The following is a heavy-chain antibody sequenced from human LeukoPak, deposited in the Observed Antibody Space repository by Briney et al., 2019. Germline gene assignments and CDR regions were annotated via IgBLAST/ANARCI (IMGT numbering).Heavy chain of an antibody. Sequence: SVKVSCKASGGTFSSYAISWVRQAPGQGLEWMGGIIPIFGTANYAQKFQGRVTITADESTSTAYMELSSLRSEDTAVYYCASYEYCSSTSCYDGEAWFDPWGQGTLVTVSS. CDR1: GGTFSSYA. D-gene: IGHD2-2*01. CDR3: ASYEYCSSTSCYDGEAWFDP. J-gene: IGHJ5*02. CDR2: IIPIFGTA. V-gene: IGHV1-69*01.